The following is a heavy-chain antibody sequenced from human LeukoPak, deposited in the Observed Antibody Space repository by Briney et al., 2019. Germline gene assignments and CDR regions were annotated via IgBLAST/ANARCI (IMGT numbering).Heavy chain of an antibody. CDR1: GGTFSSYA. CDR3: ARGQYYDFWSGHGLDY. J-gene: IGHJ4*02. Sequence: VASVKVSCKASGGTFSSYAISWVRQAPGQGLEWMGGIIPIFGTANYAQKFQGRVTITADESTSTAYMELSSLRSEDTAVYYCARGQYYDFWSGHGLDYWGQGTLVTVSS. D-gene: IGHD3-3*01. CDR2: IIPIFGTA. V-gene: IGHV1-69*13.